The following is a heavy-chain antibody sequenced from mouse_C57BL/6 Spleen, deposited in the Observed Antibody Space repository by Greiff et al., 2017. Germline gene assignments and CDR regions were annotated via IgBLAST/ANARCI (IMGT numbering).Heavy chain of an antibody. J-gene: IGHJ2*01. CDR2: ISYDGSN. V-gene: IGHV3-6*01. Sequence: EVKLLESGPGLVKPSQSLSLTCSVTGYSITSGYYWNWIRQFPGNKLEWMGYISYDGSNNYKPSLKNRISITRDTSKNQFFLKLNSVTTEDTATYYCAREGVVARRGFDYWGQGTTLTVSS. CDR3: AREGVVARRGFDY. CDR1: GYSITSGYY. D-gene: IGHD1-1*01.